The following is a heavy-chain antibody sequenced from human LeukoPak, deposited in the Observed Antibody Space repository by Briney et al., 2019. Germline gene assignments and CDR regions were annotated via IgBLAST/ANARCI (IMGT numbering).Heavy chain of an antibody. CDR2: INHSGST. J-gene: IGHJ6*03. Sequence: PSETLSLTCAVYGGSFSGYYWSWIRQPPGKGLEWIGEINHSGSTNYNPSLKSRVTISVDTSKNQFSLKLSSVTAADTAVYYCARLPTYSSLYYYYMDVWGKGTTVTVSS. V-gene: IGHV4-34*01. CDR3: ARLPTYSSLYYYYMDV. D-gene: IGHD4-11*01. CDR1: GGSFSGYY.